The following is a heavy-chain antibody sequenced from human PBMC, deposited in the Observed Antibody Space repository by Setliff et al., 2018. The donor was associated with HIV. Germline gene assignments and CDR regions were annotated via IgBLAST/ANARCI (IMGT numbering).Heavy chain of an antibody. CDR2: IHYTGST. Sequence: SETLSLTCAVSGYSIRDNFFWSWIRQPPGKGLEWIGYIHYTGSTTYNPSLKSRVTISVDTSKNQFSLKLSSVTAADTAVYYCARENDGSGSYGYYYYGMDVWGQGTTVTVSS. J-gene: IGHJ6*02. V-gene: IGHV4-59*12. D-gene: IGHD3-10*01. CDR1: GYSIRDNFF. CDR3: ARENDGSGSYGYYYYGMDV.